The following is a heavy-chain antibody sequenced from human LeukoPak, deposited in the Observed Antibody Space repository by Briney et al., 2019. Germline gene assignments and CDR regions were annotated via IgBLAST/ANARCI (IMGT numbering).Heavy chain of an antibody. CDR2: ISHDGSNK. CDR1: GFTFSSYA. D-gene: IGHD2-2*01. V-gene: IGHV3-30-3*01. CDR3: ARDIGIVVVPAATGWFDP. Sequence: GGSLRLSCAASGFTFSSYAMHWVRQAPGKGLEWVAVISHDGSNKYYADSVKGRFTISRDNSKNTLYLQMNSLRAEDTAVYYCARDIGIVVVPAATGWFDPWGQGTLVTVSS. J-gene: IGHJ5*02.